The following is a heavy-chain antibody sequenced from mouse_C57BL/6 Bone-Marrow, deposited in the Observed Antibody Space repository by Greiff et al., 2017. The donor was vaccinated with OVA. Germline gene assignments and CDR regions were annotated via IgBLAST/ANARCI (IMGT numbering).Heavy chain of an antibody. V-gene: IGHV1-69*01. CDR2: IDPSDSYT. CDR3: AREGAKYYGSSVYDVDY. D-gene: IGHD1-1*01. CDR1: GYTFTSYW. Sequence: VQLQQPGAELVMPGASVKLSCKASGYTFTSYWMPWVKQRPGQGLEWIGEIDPSDSYTNYNQKFKGKSTLTVDKSSSTAYMQLSSLTSEDSAVYYGAREGAKYYGSSVYDVDYWGQGTTLTVSS. J-gene: IGHJ2*01.